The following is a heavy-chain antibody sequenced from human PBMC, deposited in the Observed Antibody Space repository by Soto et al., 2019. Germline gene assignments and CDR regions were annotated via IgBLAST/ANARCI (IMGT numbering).Heavy chain of an antibody. CDR3: ARAKGGRGAFDI. V-gene: IGHV3-30*04. D-gene: IGHD3-16*01. Sequence: GGSLRLSCAASGFTFSSYAMHWVRQAPGKGLEWVAVISYDGSNKYYADSVKGRFTISRDNSKNTLYLQMNSLRAEDAVVYYCARAKGGRGAFDIWGQGTMVTVSS. CDR2: ISYDGSNK. J-gene: IGHJ3*02. CDR1: GFTFSSYA.